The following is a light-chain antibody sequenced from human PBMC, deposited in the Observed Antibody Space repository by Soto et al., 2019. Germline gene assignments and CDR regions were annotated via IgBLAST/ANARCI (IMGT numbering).Light chain of an antibody. CDR3: QRYGTSTT. J-gene: IGKJ1*01. CDR2: GAS. V-gene: IGKV3-20*01. CDR1: QSVPNSY. Sequence: EIVLPKSTGTLSVSPGASATLSCRASQSVPNSYLARYPQKPGQAPRLLISGASSRATGIPVRFSGSGSGTDFTLPISRLEPEDFALYYCQRYGTSTTFGQGTKVDIK.